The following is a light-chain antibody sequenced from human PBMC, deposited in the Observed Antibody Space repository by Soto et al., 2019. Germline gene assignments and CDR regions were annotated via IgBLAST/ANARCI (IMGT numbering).Light chain of an antibody. Sequence: EIVLTQSPGTLSFSPGERATLSCSSSQSVSSTYLAWYRHKPGQAPRLLIYGASSRAAGIPDRFSGSGSGTDFTLTISRLEPEDFAVYYCHHFGSSRHTFGQGTKVDIK. CDR3: HHFGSSRHT. J-gene: IGKJ2*01. V-gene: IGKV3-20*01. CDR2: GAS. CDR1: QSVSSTY.